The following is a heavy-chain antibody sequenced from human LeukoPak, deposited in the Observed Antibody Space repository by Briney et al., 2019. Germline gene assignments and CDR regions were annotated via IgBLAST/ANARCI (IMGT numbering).Heavy chain of an antibody. CDR2: IYHSGST. Sequence: SETLSLTCTVSGYSISSGYYWGWIRQPPGKGLEWIGSIYHSGSTYYNPSLKSRVTISVDTSKNQFSLKLSSVTAADTAVYYCAREGPYGSGSYFSDYWGQGTLVTVSS. CDR1: GYSISSGYY. V-gene: IGHV4-38-2*02. J-gene: IGHJ4*02. CDR3: AREGPYGSGSYFSDY. D-gene: IGHD3-10*01.